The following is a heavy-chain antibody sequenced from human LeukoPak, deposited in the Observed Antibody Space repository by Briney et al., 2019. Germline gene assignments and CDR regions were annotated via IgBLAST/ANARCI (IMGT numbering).Heavy chain of an antibody. CDR3: TKDLMTGFSSGWYLAY. CDR1: GFSFNGYA. D-gene: IGHD6-19*01. J-gene: IGHJ4*02. V-gene: IGHV3-23*01. Sequence: PGGSLRPSCEGSGFSFNGYAMSWVRQAPGKGLEWVAVTGGSDDNTHYADSVKGRFSISRDTSENRLFLQMNSLRPDDSALYYCTKDLMTGFSSGWYLAYWGQGTLVTVSS. CDR2: TGGSDDNT.